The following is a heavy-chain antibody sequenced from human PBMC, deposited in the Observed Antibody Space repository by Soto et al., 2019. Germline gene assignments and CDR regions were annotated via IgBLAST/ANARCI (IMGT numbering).Heavy chain of an antibody. J-gene: IGHJ6*02. CDR3: ARDRNTIGTYDFWSGSYYGMDV. CDR2: IKQDGSEK. Sequence: WESXRLSCASSVFTFSSYCMIWFRHAPGKGLGLVANIKQDGSEKYYVDSVKGRFTISRDNAKNSLYLQMNSLRAEDTAVYYCARDRNTIGTYDFWSGSYYGMDVWGQGTTVTVSS. D-gene: IGHD3-3*01. CDR1: VFTFSSYC. V-gene: IGHV3-7*01.